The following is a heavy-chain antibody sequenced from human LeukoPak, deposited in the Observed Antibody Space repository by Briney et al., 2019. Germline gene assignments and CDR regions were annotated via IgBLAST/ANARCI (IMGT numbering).Heavy chain of an antibody. CDR1: GFTFSGYW. CDR3: ARVSSLAVAGFFDY. D-gene: IGHD6-19*01. Sequence: GGSLRLSCAASGFTFSGYWMNWVRQAPGKGLEWVANIKQDGSEKDYVDSVKGRFTISRDNAKNSLYLQTNSLRVEDTAVYYCARVSSLAVAGFFDYWGQGILVTVSS. CDR2: IKQDGSEK. V-gene: IGHV3-7*01. J-gene: IGHJ4*02.